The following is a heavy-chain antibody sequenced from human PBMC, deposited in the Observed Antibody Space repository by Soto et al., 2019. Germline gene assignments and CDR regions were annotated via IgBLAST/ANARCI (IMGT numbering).Heavy chain of an antibody. CDR2: INPNSGGT. D-gene: IGHD6-13*01. Sequence: QVQLVQSGAEVKKPGASVKVSCKASGYTFTGYYMHWVRQAPGQGLEWMGWINPNSGGTNYAQKFQGWVTMTRDTAISTADMELSRLRSDDTAVYYCATNGAAWYYYGMDVWGQGTTVTVSS. CDR1: GYTFTGYY. J-gene: IGHJ6*02. V-gene: IGHV1-2*04. CDR3: ATNGAAWYYYGMDV.